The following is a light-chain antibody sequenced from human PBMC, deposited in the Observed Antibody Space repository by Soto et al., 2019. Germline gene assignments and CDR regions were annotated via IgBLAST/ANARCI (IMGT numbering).Light chain of an antibody. J-gene: IGKJ2*01. CDR2: GAS. V-gene: IGKV3-15*01. Sequence: LPIAQSPVPLFASPRERVLLSCKASQNIGSNLAWYQQRPGQDPRLLLYGASTRATETAARCSGSGCATDFTLTISSLQYADDAVYYYQQYNNSSPYTFGQGTKVDIK. CDR3: QQYNNSSPYT. CDR1: QNIGSN.